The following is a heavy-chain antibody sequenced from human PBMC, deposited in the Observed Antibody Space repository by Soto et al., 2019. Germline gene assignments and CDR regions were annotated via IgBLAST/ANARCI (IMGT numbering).Heavy chain of an antibody. J-gene: IGHJ4*02. Sequence: FGPTLVNPTQTLTLPCTFSGFSLTTSAMRVSWIRQPPGKALEWLARIDWDDDKFYSTSPQTRLTISKDTSKNQVVLTMTNIDPVDTGTYYCARIRTGTGLYFDYWGQGTVVTVSS. V-gene: IGHV2-70*04. D-gene: IGHD1-1*01. CDR3: ARIRTGTGLYFDY. CDR2: IDWDDDK. CDR1: GFSLTTSAMR.